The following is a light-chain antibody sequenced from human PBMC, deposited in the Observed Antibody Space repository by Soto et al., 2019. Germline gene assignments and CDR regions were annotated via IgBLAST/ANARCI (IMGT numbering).Light chain of an antibody. V-gene: IGLV2-8*01. CDR1: SNDVGGYNY. CDR3: RSYAGSNTYV. Sequence: QSVLTQPASVSGSPGQSISISCTGSSNDVGGYNYVSWYQHHPGKAPKLMIFEVSARPSGVPDRFSGSKSGNTASLTVSGLQAADEADYFCRSYAGSNTYVFGSGTKVTVL. J-gene: IGLJ1*01. CDR2: EVS.